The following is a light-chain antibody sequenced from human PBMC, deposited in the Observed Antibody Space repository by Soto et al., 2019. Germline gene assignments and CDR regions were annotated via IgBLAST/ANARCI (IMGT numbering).Light chain of an antibody. CDR1: QSVSSAY. J-gene: IGKJ1*01. CDR2: AAS. V-gene: IGKV3-20*01. CDR3: QQYGSSSTWT. Sequence: EIVLTQSPGTLSLSPGERATLSCRASQSVSSAYLAWYQHKPGQPPTLLIYAASSRVTGIPDRFSGSGSGTDFTLTISGLEPEDFAVYYCQQYGSSSTWTFGQGTKVEIK.